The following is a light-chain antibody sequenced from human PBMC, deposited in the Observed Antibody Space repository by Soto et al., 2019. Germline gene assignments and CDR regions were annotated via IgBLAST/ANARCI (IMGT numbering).Light chain of an antibody. V-gene: IGKV1-6*01. CDR1: QGIRND. CDR2: GAS. J-gene: IGKJ4*01. Sequence: AIQMTQSPSSLSASVGDRVTITCRASQGIRNDLGWYQQKPGKAPKLLIYGASSLQSGVPSRFSGSGSGTDFTLTISCLQSEDFATYYCQQYYSYPLTFGGGTKVEIK. CDR3: QQYYSYPLT.